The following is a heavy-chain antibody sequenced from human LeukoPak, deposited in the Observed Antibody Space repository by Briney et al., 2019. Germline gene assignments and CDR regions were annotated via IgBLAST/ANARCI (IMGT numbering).Heavy chain of an antibody. CDR2: INGGGDDT. CDR1: GFTFKNNA. D-gene: IGHD2-2*01. Sequence: PGGSLRLSCAASGFTFKNNAMTWVRQAPGKGLEWVSAINGGGDDTEYADSVKGHFTISRANSKNTLYLQMNSLRPEDTAVYYCARCTASCYANAFDVWGQGTLLTVSS. V-gene: IGHV3-23*01. CDR3: ARCTASCYANAFDV. J-gene: IGHJ3*01.